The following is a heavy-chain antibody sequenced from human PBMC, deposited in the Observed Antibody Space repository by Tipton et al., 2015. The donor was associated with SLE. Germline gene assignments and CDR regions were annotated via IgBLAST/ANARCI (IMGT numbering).Heavy chain of an antibody. Sequence: TLSLTCTVSGGSISSHYWSWIRQPPGKGLEWIGYIYYSGSTNYNPSLKSRVTISVDTSKNQFSLKLSSVTAADTAVYYCARHGGWSSYYYYYYGMDVWGQGTTVTVSS. CDR3: ARHGGWSSYYYYYYGMDV. D-gene: IGHD2-15*01. V-gene: IGHV4-59*08. CDR1: GGSISSHY. J-gene: IGHJ6*02. CDR2: IYYSGST.